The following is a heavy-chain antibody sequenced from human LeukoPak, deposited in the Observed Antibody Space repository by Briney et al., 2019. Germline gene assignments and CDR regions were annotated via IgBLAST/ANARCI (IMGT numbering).Heavy chain of an antibody. CDR3: ARVLHSGPPWGVDY. J-gene: IGHJ4*02. D-gene: IGHD5-12*01. CDR2: INSDESST. V-gene: IGHV3-74*01. Sequence: GGSLRLSCVASGYTFTSYGIHWVRQAPGKGLVWVSRINSDESSTNYADSVKGRFTISRDNAKNTLYLQMNSLRADDTAVYYCARVLHSGPPWGVDYCGQGTLVTVSS. CDR1: GYTFTSYG.